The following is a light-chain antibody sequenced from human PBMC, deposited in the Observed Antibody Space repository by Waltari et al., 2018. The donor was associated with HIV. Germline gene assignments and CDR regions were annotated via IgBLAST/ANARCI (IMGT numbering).Light chain of an antibody. J-gene: IGLJ1*01. CDR1: ALPENY. Sequence: SYEPTQPPSVSVSPGQTARITCSGVALPENYAYWYQQRPGQAPVLVIYRDSERPSGIPERFSGSSSGTTVTLTISGVQAEDEADYYCQSADSSGTYVFGNGTKVTVL. V-gene: IGLV3-25*03. CDR2: RDS. CDR3: QSADSSGTYV.